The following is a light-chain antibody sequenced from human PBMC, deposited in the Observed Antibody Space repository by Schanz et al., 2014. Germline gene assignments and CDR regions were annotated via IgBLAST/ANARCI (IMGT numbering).Light chain of an antibody. V-gene: IGLV2-11*01. CDR2: DVS. J-gene: IGLJ1*01. Sequence: QSALTQPRSVSGSPGQSVTISCTGTSSDVGGYNYVSWYQQHPGKAPKLMIYDVSKRPSGVPDRFSGSKSGNTASLTISGLQAEDEADYSCGSYAGTNTAYVFGTGTKLTVL. CDR1: SSDVGGYNY. CDR3: GSYAGTNTAYV.